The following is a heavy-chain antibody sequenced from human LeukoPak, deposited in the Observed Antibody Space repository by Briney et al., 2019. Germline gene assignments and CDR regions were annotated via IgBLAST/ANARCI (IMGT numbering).Heavy chain of an antibody. V-gene: IGHV3-23*01. CDR1: GFTFSSYA. CDR2: ISGSGGST. Sequence: GGSLRLSCAASGFTFSSYAMSWVRQAPGKGLQWVSAISGSGGSTYYADSVKGRFTISRDNSKNTLYLQMNSLRAEDTAVYYCAKDWGYSCVGYYFDYWGQGTLVTVSS. J-gene: IGHJ4*02. CDR3: AKDWGYSCVGYYFDY. D-gene: IGHD5-18*01.